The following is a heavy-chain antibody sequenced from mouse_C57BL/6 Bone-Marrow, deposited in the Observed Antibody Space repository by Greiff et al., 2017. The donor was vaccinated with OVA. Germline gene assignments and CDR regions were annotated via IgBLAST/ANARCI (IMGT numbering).Heavy chain of an antibody. D-gene: IGHD2-2*01. V-gene: IGHV6-3*01. CDR1: GFTFSNYW. Sequence: EVMLVESGGGLVQPGGSMKLSCVASGFTFSNYWMNWVRQSPEKGLEWVAQIRLKSDNYATHYAESVKGRFTISRDDSKSSVYLQMNNLRAEDTGIYYCTGGVYGYDRVWFAYWGQGTLVTVAA. J-gene: IGHJ3*01. CDR2: IRLKSDNYAT. CDR3: TGGVYGYDRVWFAY.